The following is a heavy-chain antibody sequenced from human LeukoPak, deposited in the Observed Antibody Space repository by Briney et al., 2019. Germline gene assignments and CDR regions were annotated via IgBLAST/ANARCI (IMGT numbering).Heavy chain of an antibody. J-gene: IGHJ4*02. CDR2: ISAYSGDT. Sequence: ASVKVSCKASGYTFTSYGISWVRQAPGQGLEWMGWISAYSGDTNYAQKFQGRATMTTDTSTSTAYMELSSLRSEDTAVYYCARDNADYGDPPLFDYWGQGTLVTVSS. V-gene: IGHV1-18*01. CDR1: GYTFTSYG. CDR3: ARDNADYGDPPLFDY. D-gene: IGHD4-17*01.